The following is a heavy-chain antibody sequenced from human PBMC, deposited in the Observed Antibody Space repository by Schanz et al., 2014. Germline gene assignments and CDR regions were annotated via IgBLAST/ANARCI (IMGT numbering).Heavy chain of an antibody. D-gene: IGHD6-13*01. CDR3: AREQIMAAAGLVDY. Sequence: QVQMVESGGGVVQPGRSLRLSCAASGFAFSVYGVHWVRQAPGKGPEWVAVIWSDGSTKYYADSVKGRFTISRDNSKNTLYLQMNSLRAEDTAVYYCAREQIMAAAGLVDYWGHGTLVTVSS. CDR2: IWSDGSTK. CDR1: GFAFSVYG. J-gene: IGHJ4*01. V-gene: IGHV3-33*01.